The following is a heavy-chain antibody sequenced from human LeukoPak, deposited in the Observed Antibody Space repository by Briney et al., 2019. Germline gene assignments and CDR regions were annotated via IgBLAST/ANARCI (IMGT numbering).Heavy chain of an antibody. D-gene: IGHD6-13*01. Sequence: GGSLRLSCAASGFIFNNYGMHWVRQAPGKGLEWVAVIWYDGSNQYYADSVKGRFTISKDNSKNTLYLQMDSLRAEDTAVYYCARPYSSGWYSIDYWGQGTLVTVSS. CDR3: ARPYSSGWYSIDY. CDR1: GFIFNNYG. J-gene: IGHJ4*02. V-gene: IGHV3-33*01. CDR2: IWYDGSNQ.